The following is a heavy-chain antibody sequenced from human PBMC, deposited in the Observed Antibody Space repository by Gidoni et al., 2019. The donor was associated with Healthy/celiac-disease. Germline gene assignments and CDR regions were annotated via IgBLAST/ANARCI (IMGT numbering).Heavy chain of an antibody. CDR3: ARDSLAYYYDSSGYYSPYYFDY. J-gene: IGHJ4*02. CDR1: GYTFTGYY. D-gene: IGHD3-22*01. V-gene: IGHV1-2*02. CDR2: INPNSGGT. Sequence: QVQLVQSGAEAKKPGASVKVSCKASGYTFTGYYMHWVRQAPGQGLEWMGWINPNSGGTNYAQKFQGRVTMTRDTSISTAYMELSRLRSDDTAVYYCARDSLAYYYDSSGYYSPYYFDYWGQGTLVTVSS.